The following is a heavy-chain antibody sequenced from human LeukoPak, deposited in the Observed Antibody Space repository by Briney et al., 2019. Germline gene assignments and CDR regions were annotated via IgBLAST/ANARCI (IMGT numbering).Heavy chain of an antibody. Sequence: GGSLRLSCAASGFTFSSYGMHWVRQAPGKGLEWVAFIRYDGSNKYYADSVKGRFTISRDNSKNTLYLQMNSLRAEDTAVYYCAKAYGSGSHCLGDSNYFDYWGQGTLVTVSS. CDR2: IRYDGSNK. CDR1: GFTFSSYG. CDR3: AKAYGSGSHCLGDSNYFDY. D-gene: IGHD3-10*01. V-gene: IGHV3-30*02. J-gene: IGHJ4*02.